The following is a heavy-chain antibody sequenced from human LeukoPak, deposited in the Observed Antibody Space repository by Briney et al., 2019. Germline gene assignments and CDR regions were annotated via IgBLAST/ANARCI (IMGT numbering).Heavy chain of an antibody. J-gene: IGHJ4*02. CDR1: GASFSSSTYY. CDR2: IYYGGGT. Sequence: PSENLSLTCTVSGASFSSSTYYWGWIRQPPGKGLEWIGSIYYGGGTYYNPSLKSRVTMSVDTSQKQFSLKLSSVTAADTAVYYCARHAGGIAAAGTRPFDYWGQGTLVTVSS. D-gene: IGHD6-13*01. V-gene: IGHV4-39*01. CDR3: ARHAGGIAAAGTRPFDY.